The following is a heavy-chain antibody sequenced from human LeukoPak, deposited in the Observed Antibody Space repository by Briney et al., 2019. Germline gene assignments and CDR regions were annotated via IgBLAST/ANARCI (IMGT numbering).Heavy chain of an antibody. CDR3: ARGTGDSCKD. D-gene: IGHD3-22*01. CDR1: GDSVSSNSAS. Sequence: SQTLSLTCAISGDSVSSNSASWNWIRQSPSRGLEWLGRTYCRSKWRNDYAVSVKSRITISPDTSKNQFSLQPNSVTPEDTAVYYCARGTGDSCKDWGLGTLVTVSS. J-gene: IGHJ4*02. V-gene: IGHV6-1*01. CDR2: TYCRSKWRN.